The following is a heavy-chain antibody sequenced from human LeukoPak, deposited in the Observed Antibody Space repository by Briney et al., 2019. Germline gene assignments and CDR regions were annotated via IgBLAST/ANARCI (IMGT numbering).Heavy chain of an antibody. CDR3: ARGAVTTGYFDY. CDR2: ISYNGGP. J-gene: IGHJ4*02. CDR1: GASITTHY. Sequence: SETLSLTCTVSGASITTHYWSWIRQPPGKGLEWIGYISYNGGPNYNPSLKSRITISVDTSKNHFSLKLSSVTPADTAVYFCARGAVTTGYFDYWGQGTLVTVSS. D-gene: IGHD4-17*01. V-gene: IGHV4-59*11.